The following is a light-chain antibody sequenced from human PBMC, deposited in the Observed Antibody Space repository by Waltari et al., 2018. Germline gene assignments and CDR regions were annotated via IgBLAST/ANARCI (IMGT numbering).Light chain of an antibody. CDR3: SSYTGISTSRV. V-gene: IGLV2-14*01. Sequence: QSALTQPASVSGSPGQSITISCTGTSTDVGGYNYVSWYQQHPDKAPKLMIYEVTNRTSGVSNRFSGSKSGNTASLTISGLQTEDEADYYCSSYTGISTSRVFGTGTRVTVL. CDR1: STDVGGYNY. J-gene: IGLJ1*01. CDR2: EVT.